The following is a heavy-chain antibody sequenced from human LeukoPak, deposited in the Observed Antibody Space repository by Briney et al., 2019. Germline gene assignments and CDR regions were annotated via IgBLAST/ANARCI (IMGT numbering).Heavy chain of an antibody. CDR1: GFTFSSYT. CDR2: ISGSSSYI. D-gene: IGHD2-8*01. Sequence: PGGSLRLSCAASGFTFSSYTMNWVRQAPGKGLEWVSSISGSSSYISYADSVKGRFTISRDNAKNSLSLQMNSLRAEDTAVYYCAREGIVLMVYHFGYWGQGTLVTVSS. V-gene: IGHV3-21*01. J-gene: IGHJ4*02. CDR3: AREGIVLMVYHFGY.